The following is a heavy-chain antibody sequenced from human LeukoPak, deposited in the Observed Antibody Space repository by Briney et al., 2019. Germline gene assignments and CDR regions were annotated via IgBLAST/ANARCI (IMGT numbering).Heavy chain of an antibody. CDR1: GFTFSSYE. CDR3: ARDSGSVGELRPSTFDY. D-gene: IGHD1-26*01. CDR2: ISSSGSTI. V-gene: IGHV3-48*03. J-gene: IGHJ4*02. Sequence: PGRSLRLSCAASGFTFSSYEMNWVRQAPGKGLEWVSYISSSGSTIYYADSVKGRFTISRDYAKNSLYLQMNSVRAEDTAVYYCARDSGSVGELRPSTFDYWGQGTLVTVSS.